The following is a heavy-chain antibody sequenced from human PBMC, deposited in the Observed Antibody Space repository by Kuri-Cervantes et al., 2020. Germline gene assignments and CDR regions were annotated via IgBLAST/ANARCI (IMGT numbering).Heavy chain of an antibody. Sequence: GESLKISCAASGFIFGNSDMHWVRQATGKGLEWVSAIGAGGDTYYPGSVKGRFTISRDNSKNTLYLQMNSLRAEDTAVYYCARERGSFYPSLDYWGQGTLVTVSS. J-gene: IGHJ4*02. CDR3: ARERGSFYPSLDY. CDR1: GFIFGNSD. D-gene: IGHD5/OR15-5a*01. CDR2: IGAGGDT. V-gene: IGHV3-13*01.